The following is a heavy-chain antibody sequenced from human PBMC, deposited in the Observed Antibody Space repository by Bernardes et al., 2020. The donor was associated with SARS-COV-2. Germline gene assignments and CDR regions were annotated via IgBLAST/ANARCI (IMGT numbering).Heavy chain of an antibody. Sequence: SETLSLTCAVYGGSFSGYYWSWIRQPPGKGLEWIGEINHSGSTNYNPSLKSRVTISVDTSKNQFSLKLSSVTAADTAVYYCAARNLKITMVRGVIGDWFDPWGQGTLVTVSS. J-gene: IGHJ5*02. CDR3: AARNLKITMVRGVIGDWFDP. V-gene: IGHV4-34*01. CDR2: INHSGST. D-gene: IGHD3-10*01. CDR1: GGSFSGYY.